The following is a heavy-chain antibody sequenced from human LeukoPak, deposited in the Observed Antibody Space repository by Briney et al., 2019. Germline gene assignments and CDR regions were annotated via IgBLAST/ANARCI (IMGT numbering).Heavy chain of an antibody. CDR3: AKDILEEPAAMMEY. D-gene: IGHD2-2*01. V-gene: IGHV3-9*01. Sequence: GRSLRLSCAASGFTFDDYAMHWVRHAQGKGLEWVSGISWNSGSIGYADSVKGRFTISRDNAKNSLYLQMNSLRAEDTALYYCAKDILEEPAAMMEYWGQGTLVTVSS. CDR2: ISWNSGSI. J-gene: IGHJ4*02. CDR1: GFTFDDYA.